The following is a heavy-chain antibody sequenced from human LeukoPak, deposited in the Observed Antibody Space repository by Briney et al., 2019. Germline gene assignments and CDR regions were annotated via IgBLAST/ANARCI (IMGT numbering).Heavy chain of an antibody. V-gene: IGHV5-51*01. CDR2: IYPGDSDT. Sequence: GESLKISCKASGYSFTNYWIGWVRQMPGKGLEWMGIIYPGDSDTRYSPSFQGQVTISADKSISTAYLQWSSLKASDTAMYYCARQAVTMVRGVMVWFDPWGQGTLVTVSS. CDR3: ARQAVTMVRGVMVWFDP. CDR1: GYSFTNYW. D-gene: IGHD3-10*01. J-gene: IGHJ5*02.